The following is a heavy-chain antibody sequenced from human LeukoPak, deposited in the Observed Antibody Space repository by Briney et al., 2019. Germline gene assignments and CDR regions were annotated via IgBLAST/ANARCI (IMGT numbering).Heavy chain of an antibody. CDR2: INHSGST. Sequence: SETLSLTCAVYGGSFSSYYWSWIRQPPGKGLEWIGEINHSGSTNYNPSLKSRVTISVDTSKNQFSLKLSSVTAADTAVYYCARVLRLYYYYYMDVWGKGTTVTVSS. CDR1: GGSFSSYY. J-gene: IGHJ6*03. CDR3: ARVLRLYYYYYMDV. D-gene: IGHD3-16*01. V-gene: IGHV4-34*01.